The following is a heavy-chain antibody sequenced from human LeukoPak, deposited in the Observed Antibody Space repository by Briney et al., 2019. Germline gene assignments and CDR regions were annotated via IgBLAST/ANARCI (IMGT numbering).Heavy chain of an antibody. V-gene: IGHV3-23*01. J-gene: IGHJ4*02. D-gene: IGHD5-24*01. CDR3: ARGDGYNFSDY. Sequence: GGSLRLSCVASGFGFTNYAMSWVRQAPGKGLEWVSAISDSGDNTYYADSVKGRFTISRDNSENTLYLQMKSLRAEDTAVYYCARGDGYNFSDYWGQGTLVTVSS. CDR1: GFGFTNYA. CDR2: ISDSGDNT.